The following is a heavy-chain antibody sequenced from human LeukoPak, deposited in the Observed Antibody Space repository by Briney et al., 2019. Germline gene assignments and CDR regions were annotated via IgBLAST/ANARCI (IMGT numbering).Heavy chain of an antibody. D-gene: IGHD2-21*01. J-gene: IGHJ4*02. CDR3: ARHHGDSYLDY. Sequence: SETLSLTCTVSGVSVSSSFWSWIRQSPGKGLEYIGFVHHSGNTKYNPSLQSRVTMSVDTAKSQFSLILYSVTAADSAVYYCARHHGDSYLDYWAQGTLVTVSS. CDR2: VHHSGNT. V-gene: IGHV4-59*02. CDR1: GVSVSSSF.